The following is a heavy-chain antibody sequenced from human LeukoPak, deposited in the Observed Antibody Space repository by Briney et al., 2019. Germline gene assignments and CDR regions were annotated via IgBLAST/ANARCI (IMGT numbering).Heavy chain of an antibody. CDR3: AKETVTRGSFDY. V-gene: IGHV3-23*01. D-gene: IGHD4-11*01. J-gene: IGHJ4*02. Sequence: GGSLRLSCAASGFTFSNYAMSWVRQAPGKGLEWVSAITGSGDTTYYADSVKGRFAISRDNSKHTVYLQMNSLRAEDTAVYYCAKETVTRGSFDYWGQGTLVTVSS. CDR1: GFTFSNYA. CDR2: ITGSGDTT.